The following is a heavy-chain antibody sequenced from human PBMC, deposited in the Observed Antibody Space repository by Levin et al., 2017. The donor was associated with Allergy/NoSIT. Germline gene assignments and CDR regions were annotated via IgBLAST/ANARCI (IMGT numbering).Heavy chain of an antibody. CDR3: AKGVAGTFYFDY. CDR2: ISGSGGST. Sequence: QAGGSLRLSCAASGFTFSSYAMSWVRQAPGKGLEWVSAISGSGGSTYYADSVKGRFTISRDNSKNTLYLQMNSLRAEDTAVYYCAKGVAGTFYFDYWGQGTLVTVSS. V-gene: IGHV3-23*01. J-gene: IGHJ4*02. D-gene: IGHD6-19*01. CDR1: GFTFSSYA.